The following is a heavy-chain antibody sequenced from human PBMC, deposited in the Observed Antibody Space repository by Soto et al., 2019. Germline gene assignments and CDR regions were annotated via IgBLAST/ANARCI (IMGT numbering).Heavy chain of an antibody. CDR2: IYYSGST. V-gene: IGHV4-61*01. J-gene: IGHJ5*02. Sequence: QVQLQESGPGLVKPSETLSLTCTVSGGSVSSGSYYWSWIRQPPGKGLEWIGYIYYSGSTNYNPSLKSRVTISVDTSKNQFSLKLSSVTAADTAVYYCARCYAVAGTCDWFDPWGQGTLVTVSS. D-gene: IGHD6-19*01. CDR3: ARCYAVAGTCDWFDP. CDR1: GGSVSSGSYY.